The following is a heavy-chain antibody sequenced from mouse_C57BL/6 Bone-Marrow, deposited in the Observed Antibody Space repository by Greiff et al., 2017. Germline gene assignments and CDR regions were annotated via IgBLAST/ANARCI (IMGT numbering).Heavy chain of an antibody. Sequence: QVQLQQSGAELVRPGASVTLSCKASGYTFTDYEMHWVKQTPVHGLEWIGAIDPETGGTAYNQKFKGKAILTADKSSSTAYMELRSLTSEDSAVYYCTRWVIYYGNYAWFAYWGQGTLVTVSA. CDR2: IDPETGGT. CDR1: GYTFTDYE. J-gene: IGHJ3*01. D-gene: IGHD2-1*01. CDR3: TRWVIYYGNYAWFAY. V-gene: IGHV1-15*01.